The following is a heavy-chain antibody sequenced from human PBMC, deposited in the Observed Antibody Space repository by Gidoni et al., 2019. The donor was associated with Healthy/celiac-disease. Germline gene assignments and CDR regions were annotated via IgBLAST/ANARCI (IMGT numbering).Heavy chain of an antibody. Sequence: QVQLVEYGGGVVQPGRSLRLSCADSGITFRSYAMHWVRQAPGKGLEWVAVISYDGSNKYYADSVKGRFTISRDNSKNTLYLQMNSLRAEDTAVYYCARAVAGYYYYYMDVWGKGTTVTVSS. CDR1: GITFRSYA. D-gene: IGHD6-19*01. J-gene: IGHJ6*03. CDR3: ARAVAGYYYYYMDV. V-gene: IGHV3-30*04. CDR2: ISYDGSNK.